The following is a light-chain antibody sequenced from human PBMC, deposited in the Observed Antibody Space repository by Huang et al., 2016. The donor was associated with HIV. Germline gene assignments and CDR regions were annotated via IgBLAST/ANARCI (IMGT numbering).Light chain of an antibody. V-gene: IGKV3-11*01. J-gene: IGKJ4*01. CDR3: QQRGNWQLT. Sequence: EIVLTQSPATLSLSPGERATLSCRASQGLANYLAWYQQKPGQAPRLLIYDASNRATRIPARFSGSGSGTDFTLTISSLEPEDFAVYYCQQRGNWQLTFGGGTKVEIK. CDR1: QGLANY. CDR2: DAS.